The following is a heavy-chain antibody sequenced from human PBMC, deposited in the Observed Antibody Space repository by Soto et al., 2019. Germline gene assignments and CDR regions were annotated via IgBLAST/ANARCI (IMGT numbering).Heavy chain of an antibody. CDR1: GGSISSYN. Sequence: PSETLSLTCTVSGGSISSYNWSCIRQPPREGREWIVYIYYSGSTNYNPSLKSRVTISVDTSKNQFSLKLSSVTDADTAVYYCVRLRDYDFWSGYYYYFDSWGQGTLVTVS. J-gene: IGHJ4*02. CDR3: VRLRDYDFWSGYYYYFDS. CDR2: IYYSGST. V-gene: IGHV4-59*01. D-gene: IGHD3-3*01.